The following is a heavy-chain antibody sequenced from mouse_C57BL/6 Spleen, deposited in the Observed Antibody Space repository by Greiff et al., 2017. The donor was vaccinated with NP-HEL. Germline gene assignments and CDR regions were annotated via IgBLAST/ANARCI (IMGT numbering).Heavy chain of an antibody. Sequence: VQLQQSGTVLARPGASVKMSCKTSGYTFTSYWMHWVKQRPGQGLEWIGAIYPGNSDTSYNQTFKGKAKLTAATSASPSYMELSSLTNEDSAVYYCTRGSYYGSTHWYFDVWGTGTTVTVSS. CDR3: TRGSYYGSTHWYFDV. CDR1: GYTFTSYW. J-gene: IGHJ1*03. D-gene: IGHD1-1*01. V-gene: IGHV1-5*01. CDR2: IYPGNSDT.